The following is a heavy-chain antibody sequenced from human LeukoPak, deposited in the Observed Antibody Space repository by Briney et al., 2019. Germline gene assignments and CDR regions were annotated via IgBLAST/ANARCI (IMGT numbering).Heavy chain of an antibody. CDR2: IYYSGGT. D-gene: IGHD5-24*01. V-gene: IGHV4-59*01. CDR3: ARGTDGYNSGD. J-gene: IGHJ4*02. CDR1: GGSLSTYF. Sequence: SETLSPTRTVSGGSLSTYFCSCRPEPPGTGLEWFGYIYYSGGTNYNPSLKSRVTISVDTSKNQLSLKLSSVTAADTAVYYCARGTDGYNSGDWGQGTLVTVSS.